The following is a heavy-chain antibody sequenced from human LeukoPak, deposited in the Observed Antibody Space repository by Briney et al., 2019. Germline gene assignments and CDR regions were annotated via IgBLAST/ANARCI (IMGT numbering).Heavy chain of an antibody. CDR3: ASSSSFSSDAFDI. CDR1: GGSFSGHY. J-gene: IGHJ3*02. D-gene: IGHD6-6*01. CDR2: INHSGST. V-gene: IGHV4-34*01. Sequence: PSETLSLTCAVYGGSFSGHYWSWIRQPPGKGLEWIGEINHSGSTNYNPSLKGRVTISVDTSKNQFSLKLSSVTAADTAVYYCASSSSFSSDAFDIWGQGTMVTVSS.